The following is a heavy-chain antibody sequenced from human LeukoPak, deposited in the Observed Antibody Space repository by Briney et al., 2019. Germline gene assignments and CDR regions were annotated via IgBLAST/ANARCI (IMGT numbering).Heavy chain of an antibody. CDR1: GYTFTIYG. Sequence: WASVNVSCKASGYTFTIYGISWVRQAPGQGLEWMGWISAYNGNTNYAQKLQGRVTMTTDTSTSTAYMELRSLRSDDTAVYYCAGGLYYDSSGYYYPYFDYWGQGTLVTVSS. V-gene: IGHV1-18*01. CDR2: ISAYNGNT. CDR3: AGGLYYDSSGYYYPYFDY. J-gene: IGHJ4*02. D-gene: IGHD3-22*01.